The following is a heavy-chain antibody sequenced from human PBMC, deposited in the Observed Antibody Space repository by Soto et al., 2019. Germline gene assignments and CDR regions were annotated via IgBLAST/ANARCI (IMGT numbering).Heavy chain of an antibody. CDR1: GYTFTSYG. Sequence: ASVKVSCKASGYTFTSYGISWVRQAPGQGLEWMGWISAYNGNTNYAQKLQGRVTMTTDTSTSTAYMELRSLRSDDTAVYYCGRDKGKDCSGGSCYRNYYYGMDVWGQGTTVTVSS. D-gene: IGHD2-15*01. CDR2: ISAYNGNT. CDR3: GRDKGKDCSGGSCYRNYYYGMDV. V-gene: IGHV1-18*01. J-gene: IGHJ6*02.